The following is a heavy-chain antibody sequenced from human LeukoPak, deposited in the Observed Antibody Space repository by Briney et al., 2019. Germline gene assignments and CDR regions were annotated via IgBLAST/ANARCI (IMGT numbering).Heavy chain of an antibody. V-gene: IGHV5-51*01. CDR1: GYNFSTAW. CDR3: ARHGRWELDY. J-gene: IGHJ4*02. Sequence: GESLKISFKASGYNFSTAWIAWVRPMPGKGLEWMGIVYPGDSDTKYNPSFQGHVTISADKSITTAYLQWASLKASDTAIYYCARHGRWELDYWGQGTLVSVSS. D-gene: IGHD4-23*01. CDR2: VYPGDSDT.